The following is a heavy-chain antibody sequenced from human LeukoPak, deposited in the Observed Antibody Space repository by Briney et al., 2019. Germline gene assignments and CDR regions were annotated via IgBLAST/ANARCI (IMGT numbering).Heavy chain of an antibody. CDR1: GGSITSGSYY. CDR3: TRENYFDGSGYSSLFCFDC. V-gene: IGHV4-61*02. Sequence: SETLSLTCTVSGGSITSGSYYWSWIRQPAGKGLEWIGRIYTSGSTNYNPSLKRRVTMSVDTSKNQFSLKLSSLTAADTAMYYCTRENYFDGSGYSSLFCFDCWGQGTLVSVSS. J-gene: IGHJ4*02. CDR2: IYTSGST. D-gene: IGHD3-22*01.